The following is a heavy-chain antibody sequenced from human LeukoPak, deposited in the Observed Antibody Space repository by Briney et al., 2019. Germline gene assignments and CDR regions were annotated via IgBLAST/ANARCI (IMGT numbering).Heavy chain of an antibody. V-gene: IGHV4-34*01. Sequence: SETLSLTCTVSGGSISSYYWSWIRQPPGKGLEWIGEINHSGSTNYNPSLKSRVTISVDTSKNQFSLKLSSVTAADTAVYYCARYYYDSSGSNVHYDYWGQGTLVTVSS. J-gene: IGHJ4*02. CDR2: INHSGST. CDR3: ARYYYDSSGSNVHYDY. CDR1: GGSISSYY. D-gene: IGHD3-22*01.